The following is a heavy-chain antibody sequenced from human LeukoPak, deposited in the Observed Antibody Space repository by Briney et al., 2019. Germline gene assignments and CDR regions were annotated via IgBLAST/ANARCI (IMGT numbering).Heavy chain of an antibody. CDR2: ISGSGGST. D-gene: IGHD3-22*01. CDR3: AKTRRSWGYYDSSGYFEFDP. V-gene: IGHV3-23*01. Sequence: GGSLRLSCAASGFTFSSYGMSWVRQAPGKGLEWVSAISGSGGSTYYADSVKGRFTISRDNSKNTLYLQMNSLRAEDTAVYYCAKTRRSWGYYDSSGYFEFDPWGQGTLVTVSS. CDR1: GFTFSSYG. J-gene: IGHJ5*02.